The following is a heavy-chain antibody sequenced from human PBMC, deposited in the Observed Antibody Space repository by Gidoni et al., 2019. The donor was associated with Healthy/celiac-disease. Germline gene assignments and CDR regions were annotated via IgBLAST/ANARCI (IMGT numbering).Heavy chain of an antibody. V-gene: IGHV4-59*01. CDR3: ARALGGGMDV. D-gene: IGHD3-16*01. CDR2: IYYSGST. Sequence: QVQLQESGPGLVKPSETLSLTCTVSGGSISSYYWSSIRQPPGKGLEWIGYIYYSGSTNYNPSLKSQVTISVDTSKNQFSLKLSSVTAADTAVYYCARALGGGMDVWGQGTTVTVSS. CDR1: GGSISSYY. J-gene: IGHJ6*02.